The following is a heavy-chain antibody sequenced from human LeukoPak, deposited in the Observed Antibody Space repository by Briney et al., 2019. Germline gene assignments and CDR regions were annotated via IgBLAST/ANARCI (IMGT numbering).Heavy chain of an antibody. D-gene: IGHD1-26*01. J-gene: IGHJ3*02. CDR1: GGTFSSYA. Sequence: SVKVSCKASGGTFSSYAISWVRQAPGQGLEWMGRIIPIFGTANYAQKFQGRVTITADKSTSTAYMEPSSLRSEDTAVYYCALYSGSYYEHDAFDIWGQGKMVTVSS. CDR3: ALYSGSYYEHDAFDI. CDR2: IIPIFGTA. V-gene: IGHV1-69*06.